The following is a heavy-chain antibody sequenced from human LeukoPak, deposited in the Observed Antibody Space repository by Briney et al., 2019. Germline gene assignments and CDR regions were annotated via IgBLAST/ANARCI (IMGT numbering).Heavy chain of an antibody. D-gene: IGHD1-1*01. V-gene: IGHV3-48*01. CDR3: ARDQLGTTGFFDY. Sequence: GSLRLSCAASGFTFSSYSMNWVRQAPGKWLEWVSYIGISSSTIDYADSVKGRFTISRDNAKNSLYLQMNSLRAEDTAVYYCARDQLGTTGFFDYWGQGTLVTVSS. CDR2: IGISSSTI. CDR1: GFTFSSYS. J-gene: IGHJ4*02.